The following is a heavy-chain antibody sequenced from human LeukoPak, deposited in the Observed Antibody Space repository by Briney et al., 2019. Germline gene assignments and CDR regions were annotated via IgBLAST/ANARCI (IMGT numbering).Heavy chain of an antibody. CDR2: IYYSGST. CDR3: ARGDYGHMHDAFDI. CDR1: GGSISSYY. J-gene: IGHJ3*02. D-gene: IGHD4-17*01. Sequence: SETLSLTCTVSGGSISSYYWSWIRQPPGKGLEWIGYIYYSGSTNYNPSLKSRVTISVDTSKNQFSLKLSSVTAADTAVYYCARGDYGHMHDAFDIWGQGTMVTVSS. V-gene: IGHV4-59*01.